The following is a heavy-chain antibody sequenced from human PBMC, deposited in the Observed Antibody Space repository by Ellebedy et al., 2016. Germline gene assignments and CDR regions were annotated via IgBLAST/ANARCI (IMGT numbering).Heavy chain of an antibody. Sequence: GESLKISXKGLGYTFTTHWIGWVRQMPGKGLEFMGIIYPDDSDTRYSPSFQGQVTLLADKSTSTTYLQWSGLKASDTAIYYCARPADTSTWGHYFDYWGQGTLVTVSS. D-gene: IGHD6-13*01. J-gene: IGHJ4*02. CDR3: ARPADTSTWGHYFDY. CDR1: GYTFTTHW. CDR2: IYPDDSDT. V-gene: IGHV5-51*01.